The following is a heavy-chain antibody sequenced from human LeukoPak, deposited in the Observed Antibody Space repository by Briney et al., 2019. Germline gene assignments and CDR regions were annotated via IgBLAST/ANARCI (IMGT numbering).Heavy chain of an antibody. CDR3: ARGRYSSGWSIARWFDP. CDR1: GGSFSGYY. Sequence: SETLSLTCAVSGGSFSGYYWSWIRQPPGKGLEWIGAINNSGSTNYNPAPKRRVTISVNTSKNQISLKLSSVTAADTAVYYCARGRYSSGWSIARWFDPWGRGPLSPSPQ. V-gene: IGHV4-34*01. J-gene: IGHJ5*02. CDR2: INNSGST. D-gene: IGHD6-19*01.